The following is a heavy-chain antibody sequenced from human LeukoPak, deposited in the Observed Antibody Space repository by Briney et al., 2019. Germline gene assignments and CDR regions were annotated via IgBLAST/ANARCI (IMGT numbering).Heavy chain of an antibody. Sequence: GGSLRLSCAASGVALSTYAMSWARQAPGKGLEWISGIYSGGSTYYADSVKGRFTISRDNSKNTLYLQMNSLRAEDTAVYYCARVLGGKLDPWGQGTLVTVSS. CDR1: GVALSTYA. J-gene: IGHJ5*02. CDR3: ARVLGGKLDP. D-gene: IGHD4-23*01. CDR2: IYSGGST. V-gene: IGHV3-53*01.